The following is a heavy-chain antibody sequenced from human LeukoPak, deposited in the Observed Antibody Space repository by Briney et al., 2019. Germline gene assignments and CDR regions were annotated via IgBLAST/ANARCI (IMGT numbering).Heavy chain of an antibody. CDR3: AKDARWGTGGRRVRSGHNPFDY. CDR1: GFTFSSYA. J-gene: IGHJ4*02. D-gene: IGHD2-8*02. V-gene: IGHV3-23*01. CDR2: ISGSGGST. Sequence: PGGSLRLSCAASGFTFSSYAMSWVRQAPGKGLEWVSAISGSGGSTYYADSVKGRFTISRENSKNTLYLQMDSLRGEDTAVYYCAKDARWGTGGRRVRSGHNPFDYWGQGTLVTVSS.